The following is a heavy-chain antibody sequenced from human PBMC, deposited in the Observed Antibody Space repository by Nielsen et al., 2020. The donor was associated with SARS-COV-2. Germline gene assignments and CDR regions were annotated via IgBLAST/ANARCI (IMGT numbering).Heavy chain of an antibody. D-gene: IGHD3-16*02. J-gene: IGHJ5*02. Sequence: GESLKISCVDSGFTFGRDWMSWVRQAPGKGLEWVANIKQDGSEKYYVDSVKGRFTISRDNAKNSLYLQMNSLRAEDTAVYYCVRAPLKAERPVLWFDPWGQGTLVTVSS. CDR3: VRAPLKAERPVLWFDP. CDR1: GFTFGRDW. V-gene: IGHV3-7*03. CDR2: IKQDGSEK.